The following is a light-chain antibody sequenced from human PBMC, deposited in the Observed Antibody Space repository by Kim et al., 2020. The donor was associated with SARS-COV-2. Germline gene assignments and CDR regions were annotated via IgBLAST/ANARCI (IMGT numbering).Light chain of an antibody. V-gene: IGLV1-40*01. CDR1: D. J-gene: IGLJ2*01. Sequence: DVHWYQQLPGGAPRLLIYENTNRPSGVPARFSGSKSGTSASLAITGLQAEDEGDYYCQSYDSSLSGSEVFGGGTKVTVL. CDR2: ENT. CDR3: QSYDSSLSGSEV.